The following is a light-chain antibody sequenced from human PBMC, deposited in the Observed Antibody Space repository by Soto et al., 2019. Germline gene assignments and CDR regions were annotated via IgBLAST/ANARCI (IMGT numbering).Light chain of an antibody. CDR3: QSYHDSLNVYV. CDR1: NSNIGAGYN. J-gene: IGLJ1*01. Sequence: QSVLTQPPSVSGAPGQRVTISCTGSNSNIGAGYNVHWYQQLPGTAPKLLISANSNRPSGVPDRFSGSKSGASASLAITGLKVEDEGDYYCQSYHDSLNVYVFGTGTKLTVL. CDR2: ANS. V-gene: IGLV1-40*01.